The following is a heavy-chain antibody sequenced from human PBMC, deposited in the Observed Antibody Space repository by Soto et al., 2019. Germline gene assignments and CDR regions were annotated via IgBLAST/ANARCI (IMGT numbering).Heavy chain of an antibody. CDR2: IHYSGST. V-gene: IGHV4-59*01. CDR3: ARARYQLLHPYYYGMDV. J-gene: IGHJ6*02. Sequence: SETLSLTCTVAGGSLSSYDLSWIRPTTGKGLEWIGYIHYSGSTKSNPSLKSRVTISVDTSRNQVSLKLSSVTAADSAVYFCARARYQLLHPYYYGMDVWGQGTTVTVSS. CDR1: GGSLSSYD. D-gene: IGHD2-2*01.